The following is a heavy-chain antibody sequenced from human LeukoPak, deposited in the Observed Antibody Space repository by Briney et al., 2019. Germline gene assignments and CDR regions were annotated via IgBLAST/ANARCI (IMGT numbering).Heavy chain of an antibody. CDR3: ARGRGRVAGTVKINDAFDI. J-gene: IGHJ3*02. Sequence: ASVKVSCKASGYTFTGYYMHWVRQAPGQGLEWMGWINPNSGGTNYAQKSQGRVTMTRDTSISTAYMELSRLRSDDTAVYYCARGRGRVAGTVKINDAFDIWGQGTMVTVS. CDR1: GYTFTGYY. D-gene: IGHD6-19*01. CDR2: INPNSGGT. V-gene: IGHV1-2*02.